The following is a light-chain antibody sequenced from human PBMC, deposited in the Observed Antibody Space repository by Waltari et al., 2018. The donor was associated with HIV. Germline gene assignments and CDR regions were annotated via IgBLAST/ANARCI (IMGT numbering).Light chain of an antibody. CDR3: CSYAGITTWV. Sequence: QSALTQPASVSGSHGQSITISCPGTRNDLGRYDLVSWYQPQPGRAPKLIIYDVTKWPSGVSHRFSGSKSGATASLTISGLQAEDEADYYCCSYAGITTWVFGGGTKVTVL. V-gene: IGLV2-23*02. CDR1: RNDLGRYDL. J-gene: IGLJ3*02. CDR2: DVT.